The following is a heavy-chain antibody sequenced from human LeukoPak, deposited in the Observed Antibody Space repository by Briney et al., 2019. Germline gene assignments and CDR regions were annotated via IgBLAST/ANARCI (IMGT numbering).Heavy chain of an antibody. D-gene: IGHD3-10*01. Sequence: PSETLSLTCTVSGGSISSSSYYWGWIRQPPGKGLEWIGSIYYSGSTYHNPSLKSRVTISVDTSKNQFSLKLSSVTAADTAVYYCASTIWFGELFYFDPWGQGTLVTVSS. CDR2: IYYSGST. V-gene: IGHV4-39*01. CDR1: GGSISSSSYY. CDR3: ASTIWFGELFYFDP. J-gene: IGHJ5*02.